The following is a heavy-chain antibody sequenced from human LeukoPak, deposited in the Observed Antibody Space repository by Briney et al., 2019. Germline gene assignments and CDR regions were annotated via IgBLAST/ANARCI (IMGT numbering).Heavy chain of an antibody. CDR1: GFTFGDDA. CDR3: ARNWFDP. Sequence: GGSLRLSCIASGFTFGDDAWSWFRQAPGKGLEWVSVIYSGGSTYYADSVKGRFTISRDKSKNTVYLQMNSLRFEDTAMYYCARNWFDPWGQGTLVTVSS. V-gene: IGHV3-53*05. CDR2: IYSGGST. J-gene: IGHJ5*02.